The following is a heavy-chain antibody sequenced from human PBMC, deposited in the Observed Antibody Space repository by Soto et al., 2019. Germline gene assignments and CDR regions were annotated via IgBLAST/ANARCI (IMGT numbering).Heavy chain of an antibody. D-gene: IGHD3-16*02. CDR2: IYYSGST. V-gene: IGHV4-31*03. Sequence: QVQLQESGPGLVKPSQTLSLTCTVSGGSISSGGDCWSWIRQHPGKGLEWIGYIYYSGSTYYNPSLKSRVSISVDTSKNQFSLKLSSVTAADTAVYYCARDYRASYPAYYYYGMDVWGQGTTVTVSS. J-gene: IGHJ6*02. CDR3: ARDYRASYPAYYYYGMDV. CDR1: GGSISSGGDC.